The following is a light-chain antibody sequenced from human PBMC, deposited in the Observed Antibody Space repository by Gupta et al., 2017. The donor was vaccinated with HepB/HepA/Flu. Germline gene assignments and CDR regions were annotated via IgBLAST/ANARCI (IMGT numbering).Light chain of an antibody. CDR1: SLRSYY. CDR2: GKN. J-gene: IGLJ3*02. CDR3: NSRDSSGNPNWV. V-gene: IGLV3-19*01. Sequence: SVALGQTVRITCQGDSLRSYYASWYQQKPGQAPVLVIYGKNNRPSGIPDRFSGSNSGNTASLTITGTQAEDEADYYCNSRDSSGNPNWVFGGGTKLTVL.